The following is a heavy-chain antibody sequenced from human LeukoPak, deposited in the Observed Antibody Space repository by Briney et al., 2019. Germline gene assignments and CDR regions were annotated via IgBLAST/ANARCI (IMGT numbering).Heavy chain of an antibody. Sequence: GASVKVSCKASGYTFTGYYMHWVRQAPGQGLEWMGWINPNSGGTNYAQKFQGRVTMTRDTSISTAYMELSRLRSDDTAEYYCARDLGYNWNDGGFDYWGQGTLVTVSS. V-gene: IGHV1-2*02. CDR3: ARDLGYNWNDGGFDY. D-gene: IGHD1-1*01. CDR2: INPNSGGT. J-gene: IGHJ4*02. CDR1: GYTFTGYY.